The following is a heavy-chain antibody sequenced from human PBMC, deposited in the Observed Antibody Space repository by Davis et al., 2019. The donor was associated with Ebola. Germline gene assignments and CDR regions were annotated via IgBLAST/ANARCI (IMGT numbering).Heavy chain of an antibody. CDR3: ARDEVGGYDD. CDR2: LNSDGSTT. D-gene: IGHD1-26*01. V-gene: IGHV3-74*01. Sequence: PGGSLRLSCAASGFPFSSHWMHWVRHAPGKGLVWVSRLNSDGSTTRYADSVQGRFTISRDNAKNTLYLQMNDLRAENTALYYCARDEVGGYDDWGQGTLVTVSS. J-gene: IGHJ4*02. CDR1: GFPFSSHW.